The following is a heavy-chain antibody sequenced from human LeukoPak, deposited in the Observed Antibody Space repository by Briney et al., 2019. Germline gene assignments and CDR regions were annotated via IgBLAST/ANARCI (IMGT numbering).Heavy chain of an antibody. CDR2: ISSSSSYI. J-gene: IGHJ4*02. V-gene: IGHV3-21*01. Sequence: NPGGSLRLSCAASGFTFSSYSMNWVRQAPGKGLEWVLSISSSSSYIYYADSVKGRFTISRDDAKNSLYLQMNSLRAEDTAVYYCARDGRYYDSSGSQYWGQGTLVTVSS. CDR1: GFTFSSYS. D-gene: IGHD3-22*01. CDR3: ARDGRYYDSSGSQY.